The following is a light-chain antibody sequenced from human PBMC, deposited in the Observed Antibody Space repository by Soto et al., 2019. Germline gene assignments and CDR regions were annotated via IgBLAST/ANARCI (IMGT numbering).Light chain of an antibody. CDR1: QGIGNN. V-gene: IGKV1-27*01. CDR2: TAS. J-gene: IGKJ1*01. Sequence: DIQMTQSPSSLSASVGDRVTITCRARQGIGNNLAWYQQKPGKVPKVLIYTASTLHSGVPSRFSGIGSGKDFTLTINSLQPEDVATYFCQKYDSVPWSFGQGTRVEI. CDR3: QKYDSVPWS.